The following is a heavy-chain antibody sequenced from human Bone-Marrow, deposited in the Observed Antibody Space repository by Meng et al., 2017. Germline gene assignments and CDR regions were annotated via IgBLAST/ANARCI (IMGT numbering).Heavy chain of an antibody. CDR3: ARDPFVLEVPGDNWFDP. J-gene: IGHJ5*02. CDR2: IKADGTET. Sequence: GESLKISCAASGFTFYEYWMTWVRQAPGKGLEWVANIKADGTETFYADAVKGRFTIYRDNAKKSVYLQMHNLRVDDTAVYYCARDPFVLEVPGDNWFDPWGQGTLVTVSS. CDR1: GFTFYEYW. D-gene: IGHD2-15*01. V-gene: IGHV3-7*01.